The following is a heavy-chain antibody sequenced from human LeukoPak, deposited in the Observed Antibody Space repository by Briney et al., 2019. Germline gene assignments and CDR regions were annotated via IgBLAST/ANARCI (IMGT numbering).Heavy chain of an antibody. V-gene: IGHV1-69*01. D-gene: IGHD6-13*01. CDR2: IIPIFGTA. Sequence: SVKVSCKASGGTFSSYAISWVRQAPGQGLEWMGGIIPIFGTANYAQKFQGRVTITADESTSTAYMELSSLRSEDTAVYYCTRGGSSWYYAFDPWGQGTLVTVSS. J-gene: IGHJ5*02. CDR3: TRGGSSWYYAFDP. CDR1: GGTFSSYA.